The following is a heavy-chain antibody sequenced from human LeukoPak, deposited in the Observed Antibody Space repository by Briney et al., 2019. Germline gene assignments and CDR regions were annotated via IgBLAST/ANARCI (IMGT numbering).Heavy chain of an antibody. CDR2: IYPGDPDT. V-gene: IGHV5-51*01. D-gene: IGHD6-13*01. J-gene: IGHJ5*02. CDR1: GYSFTSYW. CDR3: ARRYGSSSKGLWFDP. Sequence: GESLKISCKGSGYSFTSYWIGWVRQMPGKGLEWMGIIYPGDPDTRYSPSFQGQVTISADKSISTAYLQWSSLKASDTAMYYCARRYGSSSKGLWFDPWGQGTLVTVSS.